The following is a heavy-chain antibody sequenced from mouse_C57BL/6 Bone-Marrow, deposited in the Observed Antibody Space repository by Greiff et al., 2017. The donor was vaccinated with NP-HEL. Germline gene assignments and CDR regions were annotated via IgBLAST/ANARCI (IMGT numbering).Heavy chain of an antibody. CDR1: GYTFTSYW. J-gene: IGHJ2*01. V-gene: IGHV1-50*01. CDR2: IDPSDSYT. D-gene: IGHD1-1*01. Sequence: QVQLQQPGAELVKPGASVKLSCKASGYTFTSYWMQWVKQRPGQGLEWIGEIDPSDSYTNYNQKFKGKATLTVDTSSSTAYMQLSSLTSEDSAVYYCARSRYYGSSYDFDYWGQGTTLTVSS. CDR3: ARSRYYGSSYDFDY.